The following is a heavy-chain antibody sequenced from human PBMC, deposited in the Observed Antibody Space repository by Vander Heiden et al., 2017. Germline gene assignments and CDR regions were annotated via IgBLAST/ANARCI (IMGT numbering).Heavy chain of an antibody. V-gene: IGHV3-33*01. J-gene: IGHJ4*02. D-gene: IGHD3-10*01. CDR2: RWLDGNNK. Sequence: VQLVQSGGGVVQHGRSLKLSCSVSGFTFSTQGIHWVRQAPGKGLEWVEVRWLDGNNKIYADSVKGRFTISRDNSRDTLYLQMNSLTVQDTGVYYCARDSPRGAEFAYCGQGTLVTVSS. CDR1: GFTFSTQG. CDR3: ARDSPRGAEFAY.